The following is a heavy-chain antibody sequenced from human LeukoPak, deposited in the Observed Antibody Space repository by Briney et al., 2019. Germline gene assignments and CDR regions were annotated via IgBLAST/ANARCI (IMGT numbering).Heavy chain of an antibody. Sequence: GGSLRLSCGASGFTLSSYSMNWVRQAPGKGLEWVSFISSSSSYIYYADSVKGRFTISRGNAKNSLYLQMNSLRAEDTAVYYCARGKTVADFDYWGQGTLVTVSS. CDR3: ARGKTVADFDY. V-gene: IGHV3-21*01. J-gene: IGHJ4*02. CDR2: ISSSSSYI. D-gene: IGHD6-19*01. CDR1: GFTLSSYS.